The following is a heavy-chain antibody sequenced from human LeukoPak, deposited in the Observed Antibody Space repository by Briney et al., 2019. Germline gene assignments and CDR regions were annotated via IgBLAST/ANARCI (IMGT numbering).Heavy chain of an antibody. CDR1: GGSFSGYY. CDR2: IYYSGST. V-gene: IGHV4-59*08. J-gene: IGHJ4*02. CDR3: ARKLWFGSPFDY. D-gene: IGHD3-10*01. Sequence: SETLSLTCAVYGGSFSGYYWSWIRQPPGKGLEWIGYIYYSGSTNYNPSLKSRVTISVDTSKNQFSLKLSSVTAADTAVYYCARKLWFGSPFDYWGQGTLVTVSS.